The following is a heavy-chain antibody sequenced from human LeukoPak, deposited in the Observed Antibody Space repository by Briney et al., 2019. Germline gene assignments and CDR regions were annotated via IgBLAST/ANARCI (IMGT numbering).Heavy chain of an antibody. CDR2: FSSGGST. D-gene: IGHD3-22*01. Sequence: GGSLRLSCAASGFTVGSSYMSWVRQAPGKGLEWVSVFSSGGSTYYADSVKGRFTISRDNSKNTLYLQMDSLRAEDTAVYYCARGGDSSGSVKRPCDYWGQGTLVAVSS. CDR3: ARGGDSSGSVKRPCDY. CDR1: GFTVGSSY. V-gene: IGHV3-53*01. J-gene: IGHJ4*02.